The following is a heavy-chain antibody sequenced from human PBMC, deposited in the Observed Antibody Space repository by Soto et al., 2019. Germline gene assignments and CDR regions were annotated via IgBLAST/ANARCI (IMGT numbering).Heavy chain of an antibody. J-gene: IGHJ4*02. Sequence: QITLKESGPTLVKPTQTLTLTCTFSGFSLRNSGVGVGWIRQPPGKALEWLAFIYWDDDKRYSPSLKSRLTITKDTSKTQVVLTMTNMDPVDTATYYCAHLTTGGFYFDYWGQGTLVTVSS. V-gene: IGHV2-5*02. D-gene: IGHD4-17*01. CDR2: IYWDDDK. CDR3: AHLTTGGFYFDY. CDR1: GFSLRNSGVG.